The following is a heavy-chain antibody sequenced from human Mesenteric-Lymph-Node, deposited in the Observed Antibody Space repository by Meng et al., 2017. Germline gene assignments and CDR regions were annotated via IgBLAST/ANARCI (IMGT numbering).Heavy chain of an antibody. D-gene: IGHD3-22*01. CDR3: VEALESGGYMFERGSDH. V-gene: IGHV3-23*01. Sequence: GGLLRPSCKAFGSTSGDFLMNWFRQPPGKGLEWVPGFSGNGIHTYYADPVKGRSTISRDNSKNMLYLQMNSVGVEDPAVYYCVEALESGGYMFERGSDHWGQGTLVTVSS. J-gene: IGHJ4*02. CDR1: GSTSGDFL. CDR2: FSGNGIHT.